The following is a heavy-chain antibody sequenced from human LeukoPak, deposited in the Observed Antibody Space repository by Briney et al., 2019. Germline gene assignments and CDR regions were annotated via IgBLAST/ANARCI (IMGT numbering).Heavy chain of an antibody. CDR1: SRLINIYY. D-gene: IGHD4-17*01. Sequence: PSESLSLSCTLSSRLINIYYGSCTRQPPGKGLEWIGYIHYSGSTNYNPSLKSRVTISVDTSKNQFSLKLSSLTAADTAVYYCANVRSVTVWYFGLWGQGTLVTVSS. CDR2: IHYSGST. CDR3: ANVRSVTVWYFGL. V-gene: IGHV4-59*01. J-gene: IGHJ2*01.